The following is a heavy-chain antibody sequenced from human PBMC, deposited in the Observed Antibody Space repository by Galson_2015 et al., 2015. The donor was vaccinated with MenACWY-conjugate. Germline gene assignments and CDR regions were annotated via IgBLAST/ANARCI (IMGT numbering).Heavy chain of an antibody. CDR1: GFTFSSYW. J-gene: IGHJ6*02. CDR2: IKQDGREK. CDR3: ARDGTVVTPFHYYYFYGMYV. D-gene: IGHD2-21*02. V-gene: IGHV3-7*03. Sequence: SLRLSCAASGFTFSSYWMSWVRQAPGKGLEWVANIKQDGREKYYVDSVRGRFTISRDNARNSLYLHMNSLRGEDTAVYYCARDGTVVTPFHYYYFYGMYVWGQGTTVTVSS.